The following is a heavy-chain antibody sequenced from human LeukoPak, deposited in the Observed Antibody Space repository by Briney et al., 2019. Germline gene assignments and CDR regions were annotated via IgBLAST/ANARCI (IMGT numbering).Heavy chain of an antibody. CDR3: TRGRSGANPNALDI. Sequence: GGSLRLSCAASGFTFRSNWMHWVRQAPGKGLVWVSRIRPDGSGSNYADSVKGRFTISRDNAKNTLYLQMNGLRAEDTAIYYCTRGRSGANPNALDIWGQGTMVTVSS. D-gene: IGHD3-10*01. CDR1: GFTFRSNW. J-gene: IGHJ3*02. CDR2: IRPDGSGS. V-gene: IGHV3-74*01.